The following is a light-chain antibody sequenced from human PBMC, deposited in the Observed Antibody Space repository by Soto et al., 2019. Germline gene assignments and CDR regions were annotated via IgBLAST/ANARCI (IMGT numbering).Light chain of an antibody. Sequence: DIQMTQSPSSLSASVGDRVTITCRASQSISSYLNWYQQNPGKAPKLLIYAASSLQSGVPSRFSGSGSGTDFTLTISSLQPEDFATYYCQQSYSTPLNFGPGTKVDIK. CDR1: QSISSY. CDR2: AAS. V-gene: IGKV1-39*01. J-gene: IGKJ3*01. CDR3: QQSYSTPLN.